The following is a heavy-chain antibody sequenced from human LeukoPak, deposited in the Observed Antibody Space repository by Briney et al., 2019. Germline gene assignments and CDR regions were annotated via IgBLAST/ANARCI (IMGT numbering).Heavy chain of an antibody. CDR3: ARVVVVPAARGAFDI. CDR2: IYHSGST. Sequence: PPETLSLTCAVSGGSISSGGYSWSWIRQPPGKGLEWIGYIYHSGSTYYNPSLKSRVTISVDRSKNQFSLKLSSVTAADTAVYYCARVVVVPAARGAFDIWGQGTMVTVSS. V-gene: IGHV4-30-2*01. J-gene: IGHJ3*02. CDR1: GGSISSGGYS. D-gene: IGHD2-2*01.